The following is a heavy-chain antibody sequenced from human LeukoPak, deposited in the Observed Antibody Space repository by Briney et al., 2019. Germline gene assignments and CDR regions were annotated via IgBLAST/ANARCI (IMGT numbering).Heavy chain of an antibody. CDR3: ARVSSGWYSSDY. D-gene: IGHD6-19*01. J-gene: IGHJ4*02. CDR2: IYYSGST. V-gene: IGHV4-31*03. CDR1: GGSISSGGYY. Sequence: SETLSLTCTVSGGSISSGGYYWSWISQHPGKGLEWIGYIYYSGSTYYNPSLKSRVTISVDTSKNQFSLKLSSVTAADTAVYYCARVSSGWYSSDYWGQGTLVTVSS.